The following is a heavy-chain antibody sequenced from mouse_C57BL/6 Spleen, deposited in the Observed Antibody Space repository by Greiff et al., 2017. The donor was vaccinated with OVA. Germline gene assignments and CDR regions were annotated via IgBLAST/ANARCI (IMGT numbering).Heavy chain of an antibody. CDR3: ARSKDLLWFAY. V-gene: IGHV1-22*01. D-gene: IGHD2-1*01. Sequence: DVKLQESGPELVKPGASVKMSCKASGYTFTDYNMHWVKQSHGKSLEWIGYINPNNGGTSYNQKFKGKATLTVNKSSSTAYMELRSLTSEDSAVYYCARSKDLLWFAYWGQGTLVTVSA. CDR2: INPNNGGT. CDR1: GYTFTDYN. J-gene: IGHJ3*01.